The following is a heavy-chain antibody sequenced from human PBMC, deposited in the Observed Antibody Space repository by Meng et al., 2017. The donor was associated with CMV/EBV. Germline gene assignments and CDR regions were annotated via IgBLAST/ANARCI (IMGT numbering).Heavy chain of an antibody. J-gene: IGHJ5*02. CDR3: ARSMVVAGDWFDP. Sequence: VQLHAPGPGLVKLPDTLLLTCPVSGGSIISYYWSWIRQPAGKGLEWIGRIYTSGSTNYNPSLKSRVTMSVDTSKNQFSLKLSSVTAADTAVYYCARSMVVAGDWFDPWGQGTLVTVSS. V-gene: IGHV4-4*07. D-gene: IGHD2-15*01. CDR1: GGSIISYY. CDR2: IYTSGST.